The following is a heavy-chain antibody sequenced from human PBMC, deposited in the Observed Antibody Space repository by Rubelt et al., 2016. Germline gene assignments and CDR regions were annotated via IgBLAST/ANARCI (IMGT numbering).Heavy chain of an antibody. CDR3: AKGNWPCTDDCYAG. CDR2: ISGSGGST. Sequence: EVQLLESGGGLVQPGGSLRLSCAASGFTFSSYAMSWVRQAPGKGLEWVSLISGSGGSTYYGDSVKGRFTISRDNSKHTLYLQMNTLGAEDTAVYYCAKGNWPCTDDCYAGWGQGTLVTVSS. D-gene: IGHD2-2*01. J-gene: IGHJ4*02. CDR1: GFTFSSYA. V-gene: IGHV3-23*01.